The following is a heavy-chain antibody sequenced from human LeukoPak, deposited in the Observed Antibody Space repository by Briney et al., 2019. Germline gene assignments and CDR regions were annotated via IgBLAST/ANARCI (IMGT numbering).Heavy chain of an antibody. Sequence: PSETLSLTCTVSGVSVSYNYWSWIRQAPGKGLEWIGQIFYTGTTEYNPSLKSRVSMSLDTSKNQFSLRLSSVTAGDTAVYYCARQHGGNYLDFWGQGTLVTVSS. CDR1: GVSVSYNY. V-gene: IGHV4-59*02. CDR3: ARQHGGNYLDF. CDR2: IFYTGTT. J-gene: IGHJ4*02. D-gene: IGHD4-23*01.